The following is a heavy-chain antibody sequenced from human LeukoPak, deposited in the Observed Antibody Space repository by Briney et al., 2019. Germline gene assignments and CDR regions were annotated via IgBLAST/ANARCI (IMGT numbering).Heavy chain of an antibody. J-gene: IGHJ4*02. CDR2: IYLSGST. V-gene: IGHV4-38-2*02. CDR1: GYSISSGYY. Sequence: PSETLSLTCSVSGYSISSGYYWGWIRQPPGQGLEWIGSIYLSGSTYYNPSLKSRVTISVDTSKNQFSLKLSSVTAADTAVYYCAREWSYGDFDFWGQGTLVTVSS. CDR3: AREWSYGDFDF. D-gene: IGHD5-18*01.